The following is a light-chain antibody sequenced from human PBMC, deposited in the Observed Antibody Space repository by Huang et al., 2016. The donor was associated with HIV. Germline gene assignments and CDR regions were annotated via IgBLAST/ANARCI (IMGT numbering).Light chain of an antibody. V-gene: IGKV3-20*01. Sequence: EIVLTQSPGTLSLSPGERATLSCRASQSVSSSDLAWYQQKPGQAPRRLIYGASSRATGIPDRFSGRGSGTDFTLTISRLEPEDFAVYYCQQYGSSPETFGQGTKVEIK. J-gene: IGKJ1*01. CDR1: QSVSSSD. CDR3: QQYGSSPET. CDR2: GAS.